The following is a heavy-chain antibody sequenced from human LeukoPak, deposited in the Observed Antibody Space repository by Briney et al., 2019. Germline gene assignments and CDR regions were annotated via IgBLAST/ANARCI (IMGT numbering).Heavy chain of an antibody. D-gene: IGHD6-13*01. CDR1: GFTFSSFE. Sequence: GGSLRLSCAASGFTFSSFEMNWVRQAPGKGLEWLSHTSTSGSTKYYANSVKGRFTISRDNAESPVYLQMSSLTAEDTGLYYCARDATTAVGWVYMDVWGKGTTVTISS. J-gene: IGHJ6*03. V-gene: IGHV3-48*03. CDR3: ARDATTAVGWVYMDV. CDR2: TSTSGSTK.